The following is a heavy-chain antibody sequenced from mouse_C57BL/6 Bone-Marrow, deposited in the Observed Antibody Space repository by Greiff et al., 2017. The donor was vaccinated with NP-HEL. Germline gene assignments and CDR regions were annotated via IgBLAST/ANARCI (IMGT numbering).Heavy chain of an antibody. V-gene: IGHV3-6*01. D-gene: IGHD2-3*01. CDR3: ARGIYDFSWFAY. CDR1: GYSITSGYY. Sequence: EVQLVESGPGLVKPSQSLSLTCSVTGYSITSGYYWNWIRQFPGNKLEWMGYISYDGSNNYNPSLKNRISITRDTSKNQFFLKLNSVTTEDTATYYCARGIYDFSWFAYWGQGTLVTVSA. J-gene: IGHJ3*01. CDR2: ISYDGSN.